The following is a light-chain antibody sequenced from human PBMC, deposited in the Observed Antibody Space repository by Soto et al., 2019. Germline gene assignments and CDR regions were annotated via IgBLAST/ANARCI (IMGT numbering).Light chain of an antibody. CDR2: DVT. CDR1: SSDVGGYNY. CDR3: TSFAGSGTYV. V-gene: IGLV2-14*01. J-gene: IGLJ1*01. Sequence: QFLLTQPSSVSGSPGQSIAISCPGTSSDVGGYNYVSWYQQYPGKAPKLIIFDVTNRPSGVSDRFSGSKSGSTASLTISGLQADDEADYYCTSFAGSGTYVFGTGTKVTVL.